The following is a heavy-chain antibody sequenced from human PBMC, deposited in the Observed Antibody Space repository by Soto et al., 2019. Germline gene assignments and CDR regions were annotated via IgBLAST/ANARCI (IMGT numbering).Heavy chain of an antibody. D-gene: IGHD1-1*01. CDR1: GYIFTNNW. V-gene: IGHV1-18*04. CDR2: IIPLHNTS. J-gene: IGHJ6*02. CDR3: ASWSAWNPLYYHGMDV. Sequence: VQLVQSRGEVKKPGESLKISCKGSGYIFTNNWIGWVRQMPGKGLEWMGGIIPLHNTSNYSEKFVGRLSVTADISSSTVYMHLGGLASGDTATYYCASWSAWNPLYYHGMDVWGQGTTVTVSS.